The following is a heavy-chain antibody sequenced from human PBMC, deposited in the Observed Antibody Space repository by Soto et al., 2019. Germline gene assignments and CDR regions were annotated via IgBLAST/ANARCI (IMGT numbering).Heavy chain of an antibody. V-gene: IGHV1-69*01. CDR3: ARDLWIYYYGSGSYGWFDP. Sequence: QVPLVQSGAEVKKPGSSVKVSCKASGGTLSNYAISWVRQAPGQGLEWMGGIIPMLGTANYAQKFQGRVSITADESTSTAYMELSRLRSEDTAVYHCARDLWIYYYGSGSYGWFDPWGQGSLVTVSS. CDR2: IIPMLGTA. J-gene: IGHJ5*02. CDR1: GGTLSNYA. D-gene: IGHD3-10*01.